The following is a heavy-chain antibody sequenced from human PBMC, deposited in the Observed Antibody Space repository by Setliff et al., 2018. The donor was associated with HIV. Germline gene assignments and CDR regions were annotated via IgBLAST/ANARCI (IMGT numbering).Heavy chain of an antibody. CDR2: ISATGTI. CDR3: ARDFLRSGYFDS. CDR1: GGSINTDY. D-gene: IGHD4-17*01. J-gene: IGHJ4*02. Sequence: SETLSLTCTVSGGSINTDYWSWIRQPAGKGLEFLGRISATGTINYNPSLRSRLTLSVDTSKNQFSLELSSVTAADTAVYFCARDFLRSGYFDSWGQGKLVTVSS. V-gene: IGHV4-4*07.